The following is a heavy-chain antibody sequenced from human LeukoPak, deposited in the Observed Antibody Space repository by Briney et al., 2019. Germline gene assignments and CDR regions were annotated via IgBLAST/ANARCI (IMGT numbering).Heavy chain of an antibody. Sequence: GGSLRLSCAASGFTFSSYAMSWVRPAPGKGLEWVSGISVSGVSTYYADSVKGRFTISRDNSKNTLYLQMNSLRAEDTALYYCARDPYGDYVFDYWGQGTLVTVSS. CDR3: ARDPYGDYVFDY. CDR1: GFTFSSYA. D-gene: IGHD4-17*01. CDR2: ISVSGVST. J-gene: IGHJ4*02. V-gene: IGHV3-23*01.